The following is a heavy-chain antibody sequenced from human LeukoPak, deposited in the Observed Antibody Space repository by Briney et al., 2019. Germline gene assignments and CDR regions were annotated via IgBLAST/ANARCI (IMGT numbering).Heavy chain of an antibody. CDR1: GFTFSSYA. CDR2: IGGSGGPT. Sequence: GGSLRLSCAASGFTFSSYAMSWVRQAPGKGLEWVSVIGGSGGPTQYADSVKGRFNISRDTSKNTVYLQMNSLRAEDTAVYDCARYNDYIWGSYRYPYYMDVWGKGTTVTVSS. V-gene: IGHV3-23*01. CDR3: ARYNDYIWGSYRYPYYMDV. J-gene: IGHJ6*03. D-gene: IGHD3-16*02.